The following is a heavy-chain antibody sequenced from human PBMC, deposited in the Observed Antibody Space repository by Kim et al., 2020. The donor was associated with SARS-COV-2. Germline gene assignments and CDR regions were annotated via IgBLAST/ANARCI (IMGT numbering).Heavy chain of an antibody. D-gene: IGHD6-6*01. CDR3: ARDSVRHFDY. J-gene: IGHJ4*02. V-gene: IGHV6-1*01. Sequence: SQTLSLTCAISGDSVSSNNVAWNWIGQSPSRGLEWLGRTYYRSKWYNDYAVSVKSRITINPDTYKNQFSLQLNSVTPEDTAVYYCARDSVRHFDYWGQGTLVTVSS. CDR2: TYYRSKWYN. CDR1: GDSVSSNNVA.